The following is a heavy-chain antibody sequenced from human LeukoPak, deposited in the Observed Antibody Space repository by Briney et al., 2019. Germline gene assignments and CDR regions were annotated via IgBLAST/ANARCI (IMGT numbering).Heavy chain of an antibody. V-gene: IGHV4-34*01. Sequence: SETLSLTCAVYGGSFSGYYWSWIRQPPGKGLEWIGEINHSGSTNYNPSLRSRVTISVDTPKNQFSLKLSSVTAADTAVYYCARGRYYDFWSGYYSPYYYYYGMDVWGQGTTVTVSS. CDR2: INHSGST. D-gene: IGHD3-3*01. CDR1: GGSFSGYY. CDR3: ARGRYYDFWSGYYSPYYYYYGMDV. J-gene: IGHJ6*02.